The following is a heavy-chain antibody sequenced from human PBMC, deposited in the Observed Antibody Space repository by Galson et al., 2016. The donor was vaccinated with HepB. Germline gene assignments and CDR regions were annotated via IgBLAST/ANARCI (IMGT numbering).Heavy chain of an antibody. CDR2: IEKDGSEK. CDR3: ASNYDFWNGDY. V-gene: IGHV3-7*03. J-gene: IGHJ4*02. CDR1: GLSFNDYW. D-gene: IGHD3-3*01. Sequence: SLRLSCAASGLSFNDYWLGWVRQGPGKGLEWVANIEKDGSEKNYVDSVKGRFSISRDNAKNSLYLQMNSLRVEDTAVYYCASNYDFWNGDYWGQGALVTVSS.